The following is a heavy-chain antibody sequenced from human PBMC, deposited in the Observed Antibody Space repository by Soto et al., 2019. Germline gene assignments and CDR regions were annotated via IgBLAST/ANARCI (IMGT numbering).Heavy chain of an antibody. J-gene: IGHJ3*02. V-gene: IGHV3-49*03. CDR2: IRSKAYGGTT. Sequence: GGSLRLTCTASVFPCGDYAMSWFRQAPGKGLEWVGFIRSKAYGGTTEYAASVKGRFTISRDDSKSIAYLQMNSLKTEDTAVYYCTSLKNYDSSGYYFPQAFDIWGQGTMVTVSS. CDR1: VFPCGDYA. D-gene: IGHD3-22*01. CDR3: TSLKNYDSSGYYFPQAFDI.